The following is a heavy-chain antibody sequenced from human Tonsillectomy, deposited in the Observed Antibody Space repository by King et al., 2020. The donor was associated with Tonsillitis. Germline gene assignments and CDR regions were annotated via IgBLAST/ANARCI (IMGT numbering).Heavy chain of an antibody. CDR1: GGSISSHY. J-gene: IGHJ6*02. CDR3: AREHVVVLASTRYYYGMDV. D-gene: IGHD2-15*01. CDR2: IYYSGST. V-gene: IGHV4-59*11. Sequence: VQLQESGPGLVKPSETLSLTCTVSGGSISSHYWSWIRQPPGKGLEWIGYIYYSGSTNYNPSLKSRVTISVDTSKNQFSLKLSSVTAADTAVYYCAREHVVVLASTRYYYGMDVWGQGTTVTVSS.